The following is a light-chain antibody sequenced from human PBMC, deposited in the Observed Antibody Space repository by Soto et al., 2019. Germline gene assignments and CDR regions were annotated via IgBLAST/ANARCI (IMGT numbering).Light chain of an antibody. Sequence: QSVLTQPASVSGSPGQSITISCTGTSSDVGAYNSVSWYQQYPGKAPKLVIHDVSNRPSGVSNRFSGSKSGNTASLTISGLQAEDEADYYCSSYTSSSSDVFGSGNKVTVL. CDR2: DVS. J-gene: IGLJ1*01. V-gene: IGLV2-14*01. CDR3: SSYTSSSSDV. CDR1: SSDVGAYNS.